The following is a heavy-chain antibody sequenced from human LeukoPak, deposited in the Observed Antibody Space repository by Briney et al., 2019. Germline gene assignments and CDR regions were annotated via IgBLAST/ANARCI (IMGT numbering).Heavy chain of an antibody. CDR1: GFTFSSYG. Sequence: GGSVRLSCAASGFTFSSYGMIWVRQAPGKGLEWVSSISGSGSFAYYADSVKGRFTISRDNSKNTLSLQMNSLRAEDTAVYYCAKEIHDSSGYYSYFDFWGQGTLVTVSS. CDR3: AKEIHDSSGYYSYFDF. V-gene: IGHV3-23*01. D-gene: IGHD3-22*01. CDR2: ISGSGSFA. J-gene: IGHJ4*02.